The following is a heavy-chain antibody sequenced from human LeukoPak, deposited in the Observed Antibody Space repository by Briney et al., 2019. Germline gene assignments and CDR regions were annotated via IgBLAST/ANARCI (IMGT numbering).Heavy chain of an antibody. CDR3: ARALYDFWSGNYYFDY. D-gene: IGHD3-3*01. CDR1: GGSISSYY. Sequence: SETLSLTCTVSGGSISSYYWSWIRQPPGKGLEWIGYIYYSGSTNYNPSLKSRVTISVDTSKNQFSLKLSSVTAADTAVYYCARALYDFWSGNYYFDYWGQGTLVTVSS. V-gene: IGHV4-59*01. CDR2: IYYSGST. J-gene: IGHJ4*02.